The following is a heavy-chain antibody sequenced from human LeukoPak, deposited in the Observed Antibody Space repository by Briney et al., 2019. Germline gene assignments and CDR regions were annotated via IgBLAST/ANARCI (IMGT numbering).Heavy chain of an antibody. V-gene: IGHV4-38-2*01. J-gene: IGHJ6*03. D-gene: IGHD4-23*01. CDR3: ARGGGNGGGWVGHIYYMDV. CDR1: GFTFSSYW. CDR2: IYHSGST. Sequence: GALRLSCAASGFTFSSYWMSWVRQAPGKGLEWIGSIYHSGSTYYNPSLKSRVSISVDTSKNQFSMKVTSVTAADTAVYYCARGGGNGGGWVGHIYYMDVWGKGTTVTVSS.